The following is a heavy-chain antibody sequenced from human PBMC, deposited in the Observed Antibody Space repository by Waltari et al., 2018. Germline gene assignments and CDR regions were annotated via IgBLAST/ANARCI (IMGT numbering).Heavy chain of an antibody. CDR2: IIPNSIKT. Sequence: EVQVVESGGGVVQPGGSLRLSCLTSGLSVSRYTMNWVRQAPGKGLEWVSSIIPNSIKTYYLESVRGRFTISRDNARNSLYLQMDSLRVEDSAVYYCASDPSMQHVAAGGYWGQGTLVTVSS. CDR3: ASDPSMQHVAAGGY. CDR1: GLSVSRYT. J-gene: IGHJ4*02. V-gene: IGHV3-21*01. D-gene: IGHD2-8*01.